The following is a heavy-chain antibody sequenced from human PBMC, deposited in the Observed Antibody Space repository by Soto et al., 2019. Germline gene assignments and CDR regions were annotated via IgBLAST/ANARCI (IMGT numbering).Heavy chain of an antibody. CDR3: AANPSGYGFGLYYYYGMDV. CDR1: GFTFTSSA. Sequence: ASVKVSCKASGFTFTSSAVQWVRQARGQRLEWIGWIVVGNGNTNYAQKFQERVTITRDMSTSTAYMELSSLRSEDTAVYYCAANPSGYGFGLYYYYGMDVWGQGTTVTVSS. V-gene: IGHV1-58*01. D-gene: IGHD5-18*01. CDR2: IVVGNGNT. J-gene: IGHJ6*02.